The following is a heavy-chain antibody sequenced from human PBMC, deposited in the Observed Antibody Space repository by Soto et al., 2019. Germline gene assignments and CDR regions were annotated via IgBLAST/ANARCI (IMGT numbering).Heavy chain of an antibody. J-gene: IGHJ4*02. D-gene: IGHD6-19*01. CDR2: IYYSGST. V-gene: IGHV4-39*01. CDR3: ARRGSSGWPPYYFDY. Sequence: PSETLSLTCTVSGGSISSSSYYWGWIRQPPGKGLEWIGSIYYSGSTYYNPSLKSRVTISVDTSKNQFSLKLSSVTAADTAVYYCARRGSSGWPPYYFDYWGQGTLVTVSS. CDR1: GGSISSSSYY.